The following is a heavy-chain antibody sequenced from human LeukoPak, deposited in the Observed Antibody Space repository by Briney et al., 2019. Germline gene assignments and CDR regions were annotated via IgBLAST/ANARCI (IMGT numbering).Heavy chain of an antibody. CDR1: GGSISNYY. J-gene: IGHJ4*02. D-gene: IGHD3-22*01. CDR2: IYYTGST. Sequence: SETLSLTCTVSGGSISNYYWTWIRQPPGKGLEWIGYIYYTGSTTYNPSLKSRVTISVDTSKNQFSLKLSSVTAADTAVYYCARATLYYYDSSGYYPRSYYFDYWGQGTLVTVSS. V-gene: IGHV4-59*12. CDR3: ARATLYYYDSSGYYPRSYYFDY.